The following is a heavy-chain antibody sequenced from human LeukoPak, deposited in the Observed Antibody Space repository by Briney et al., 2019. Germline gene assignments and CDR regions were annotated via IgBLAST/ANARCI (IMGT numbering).Heavy chain of an antibody. CDR2: IHSDGRNT. CDR3: ARDVGFQIDY. D-gene: IGHD1-26*01. Sequence: PGGSLRLSCTASGFTFSNYWMHWGRQAPGKGLVWVSHIHSDGRNTTYSDSVKGRFTISRDNAKNTLYLQMNSLRAEDTAVYYCARDVGFQIDYWGQGTLVTVSS. CDR1: GFTFSNYW. J-gene: IGHJ4*02. V-gene: IGHV3-74*01.